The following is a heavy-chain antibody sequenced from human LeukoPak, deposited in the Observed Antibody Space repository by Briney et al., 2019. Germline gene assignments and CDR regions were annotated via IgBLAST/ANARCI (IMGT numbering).Heavy chain of an antibody. CDR2: IYYSGST. CDR1: GSSISSGGHY. CDR3: ARRVWGAAMVNY. J-gene: IGHJ4*02. Sequence: SETLSLTCTVSGSSISSGGHYWSWIRQPAGKGLEWIGSIYYSGSTYYNPSLKSRVTITVDTSKNQFSLKLSSVTAADTAVYYCARRVWGAAMVNYWGQGTLVTVSS. D-gene: IGHD5-18*01. V-gene: IGHV4-39*01.